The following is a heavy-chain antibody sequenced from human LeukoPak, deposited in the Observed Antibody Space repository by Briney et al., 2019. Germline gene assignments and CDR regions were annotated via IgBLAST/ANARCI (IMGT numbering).Heavy chain of an antibody. D-gene: IGHD3-3*01. CDR3: ASEYDFWSGYYTTTPYGMDV. CDR1: GFTFNTYT. J-gene: IGHJ6*02. Sequence: GGSLRLSCAASGFTFNTYTMNWVRQAPGKGLEWVSSISGTSSPIHYADSVKGRFTNSRDNAKNSLYLQMNSLRAEDTAVYYCASEYDFWSGYYTTTPYGMDVWGQGTTVTVSS. CDR2: ISGTSSPI. V-gene: IGHV3-21*01.